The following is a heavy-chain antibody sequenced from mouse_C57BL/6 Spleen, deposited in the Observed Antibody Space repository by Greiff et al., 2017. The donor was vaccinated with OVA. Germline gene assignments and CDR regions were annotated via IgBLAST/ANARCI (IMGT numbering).Heavy chain of an antibody. D-gene: IGHD4-1*01. CDR1: GFTFSSYA. J-gene: IGHJ2*01. CDR2: ISDGGSYT. Sequence: EVKLVESGGGLVKPGGSLKLSCAASGFTFSSYAMSWVRQTPEKRLEWVATISDGGSYTYYPDNVKGRFTISRDNAKNNLYLQMSHLKSEDTAMYYCARDGGLGRTEYYFDYWGQGTTLTVSS. V-gene: IGHV5-4*01. CDR3: ARDGGLGRTEYYFDY.